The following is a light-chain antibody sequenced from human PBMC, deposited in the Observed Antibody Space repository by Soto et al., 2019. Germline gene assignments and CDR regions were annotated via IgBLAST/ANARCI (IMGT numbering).Light chain of an antibody. V-gene: IGKV3-20*01. CDR1: QSVTNNY. CDR3: QIYGGSPLIT. CDR2: VAS. Sequence: EIVLTQSPGTLSLSPGETVTLSCKASQSVTNNYLAWYQQKPGQAPRLLIYVASSRAAGIPDRFSGGGSGTDFSLTINRLELEDFAVYYCQIYGGSPLITFGQGTRLEIK. J-gene: IGKJ5*01.